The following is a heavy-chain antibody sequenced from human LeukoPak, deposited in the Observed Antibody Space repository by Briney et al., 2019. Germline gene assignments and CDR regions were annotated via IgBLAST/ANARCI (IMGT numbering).Heavy chain of an antibody. D-gene: IGHD2-15*01. CDR2: TWQDGNK. V-gene: IGHV3-33*01. J-gene: IGHJ3*02. CDR1: GFTCSSYA. Sequence: PGGSLRLSCAVSGFTCSSYAMHWVRQAPGKGLEWVTVTWQDGNKAYADSVKGRFTIPRDTSKNTLFLQMNSLRVEDTAMYFCAREWSAFDIWGQGTMVTVSS. CDR3: AREWSAFDI.